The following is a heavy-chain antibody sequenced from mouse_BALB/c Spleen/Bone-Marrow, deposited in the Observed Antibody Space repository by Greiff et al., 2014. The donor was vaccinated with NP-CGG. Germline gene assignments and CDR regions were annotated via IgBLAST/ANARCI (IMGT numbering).Heavy chain of an antibody. V-gene: IGHV1S137*01. CDR3: ARDAMDY. Sequence: QVHVKQSGAELVRPGVSVKISCKGSGYTFTDYAMHWVKQSHAKSLEWIGVISTYYGDASYNQKLKGKATMTVDKSSSTAYMELARLTSEDSAIYYCARDAMDYWGQGTSVTVSS. CDR2: ISTYYGDA. CDR1: GYTFTDYA. J-gene: IGHJ4*01.